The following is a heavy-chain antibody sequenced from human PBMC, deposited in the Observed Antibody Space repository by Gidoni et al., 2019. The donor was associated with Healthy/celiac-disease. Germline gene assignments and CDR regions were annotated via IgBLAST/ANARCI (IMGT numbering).Heavy chain of an antibody. V-gene: IGHV3-23*01. CDR3: AKDATKYSYGSAFDY. D-gene: IGHD5-18*01. Sequence: GLEWVSAISGSGGSTYYADSVKGRFTISRDNSKNTLYLQMNSLRTEETAVYYCAKDATKYSYGSAFDYWGQGTLVTVSS. CDR2: ISGSGGST. J-gene: IGHJ4*02.